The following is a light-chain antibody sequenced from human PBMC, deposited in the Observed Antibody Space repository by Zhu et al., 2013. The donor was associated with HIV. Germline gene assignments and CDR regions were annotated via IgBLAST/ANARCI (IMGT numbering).Light chain of an antibody. CDR3: QQYSSYSVT. Sequence: DIQVTQSPSTLSASVGDRVTITCRASQTISTWLAWYQQKPGKAPKLLVSKASNLEIGVPSRFSASGSGTEFTLTITGLQPDDFATYYCQQYSSYSVTFGRRD. V-gene: IGKV1-5*03. J-gene: IGKJ4*01. CDR1: QTISTW. CDR2: KAS.